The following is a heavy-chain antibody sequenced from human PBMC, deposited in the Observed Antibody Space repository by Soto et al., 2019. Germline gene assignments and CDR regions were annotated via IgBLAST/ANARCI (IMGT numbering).Heavy chain of an antibody. CDR1: GFTVDDYA. V-gene: IGHV3-9*01. D-gene: IGHD3-10*01. CDR2: ISWNSGSI. CDR3: AKDMEFGLVRGVISLNSYYMDV. Sequence: PGGSTRLSCAASGFTVDDYAMHWVRQDPGKGLEWVSGISWNSGSIGYADSVKGRFTISRDNAKNSLYLQMNSLRAEDTALYYCAKDMEFGLVRGVISLNSYYMDVWGKGTTVTVSS. J-gene: IGHJ6*03.